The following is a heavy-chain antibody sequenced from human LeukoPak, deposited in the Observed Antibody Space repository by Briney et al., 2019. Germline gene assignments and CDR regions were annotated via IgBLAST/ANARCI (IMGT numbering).Heavy chain of an antibody. CDR2: MNPNSGNT. Sequence: ASVKVSCKASGYTFASYDINWVRQATGQGLEWLGWMNPNSGNTGCAQKFQGRVTMTRNTSISTAYMELSSLRSEDTAVYYCARGTAALRYFDWLLGDYYYYYYMDVWGKGTTVTVSS. CDR3: ARGTAALRYFDWLLGDYYYYYYMDV. J-gene: IGHJ6*03. V-gene: IGHV1-8*01. D-gene: IGHD3-9*01. CDR1: GYTFASYD.